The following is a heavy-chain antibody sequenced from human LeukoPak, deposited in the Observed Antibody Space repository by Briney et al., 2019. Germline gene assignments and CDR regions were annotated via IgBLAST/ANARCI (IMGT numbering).Heavy chain of an antibody. V-gene: IGHV4-34*01. D-gene: IGHD1-14*01. J-gene: IGHJ4*02. CDR1: GDSFSGYY. CDR3: ATNVPGTTYFDP. CDR2: INHSGST. Sequence: PSETLSLTCAVYGDSFSGYYWTWIRQSPGKGLEWIGEINHSGSTNSNPSLKSRVTISVDTSKNQFSLNLTSVTAADTAIYYCATNVPGTTYFDPWGQGTLVTVSS.